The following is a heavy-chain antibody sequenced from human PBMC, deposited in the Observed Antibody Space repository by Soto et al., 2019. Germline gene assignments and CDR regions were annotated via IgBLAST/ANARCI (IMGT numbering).Heavy chain of an antibody. V-gene: IGHV1-69*13. CDR1: GGTFSSYA. D-gene: IGHD6-6*01. J-gene: IGHJ4*02. Sequence: ASVKVSCKASGGTFSSYAISWVRQAPGQGLGWMGGIIPIFGTANYAQKFQGRVTITADESTSTAYMELSSLRSEDTAVYYCAREGIAARGFDYWGQGTRVTVSS. CDR2: IIPIFGTA. CDR3: AREGIAARGFDY.